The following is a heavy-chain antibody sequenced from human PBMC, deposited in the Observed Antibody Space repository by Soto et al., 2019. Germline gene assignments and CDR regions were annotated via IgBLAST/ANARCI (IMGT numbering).Heavy chain of an antibody. CDR1: VGSFSGYY. CDR2: INHSGST. CDR3: ARGVAIVLMVYAINWFDP. Sequence: SETLSLTCAVYVGSFSGYYWSWIRQPPGKGLEWIGEINHSGSTNYNPSLKSRVTISVDTSKNQFSLKLSSVTAADTAVYYCARGVAIVLMVYAINWFDPWGQGTLVTVSS. D-gene: IGHD2-8*01. V-gene: IGHV4-34*01. J-gene: IGHJ5*02.